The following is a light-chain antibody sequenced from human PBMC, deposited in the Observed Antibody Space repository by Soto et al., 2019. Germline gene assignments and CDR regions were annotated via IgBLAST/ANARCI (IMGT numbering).Light chain of an antibody. J-gene: IGLJ1*01. CDR3: CSYAGSSTYV. CDR1: SSVFGSYNL. V-gene: IGLV2-23*01. Sequence: QSVLTQPTSVSGSPGQSITISCTGTSSVFGSYNLVSWYQQHPGKAPKLMIYEDSKRPSGVSNRFSGSKSGNTASPTISGLQAEDDADYYCCSYAGSSTYVFGTGNKVTVL. CDR2: EDS.